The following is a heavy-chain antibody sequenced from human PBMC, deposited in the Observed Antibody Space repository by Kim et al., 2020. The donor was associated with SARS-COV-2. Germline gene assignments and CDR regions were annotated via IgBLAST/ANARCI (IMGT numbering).Heavy chain of an antibody. Sequence: ASVKVSCKASGYTFTSYDINWVRQATGQGLEWMGWMNPNSGNTGYAQKFQGRVTMTRNTSISTAYMELSSLRSEDTAVYYCARGRVTPSNPRGYFDLWGRGTLVTVSS. CDR1: GYTFTSYD. J-gene: IGHJ2*01. D-gene: IGHD2-21*02. V-gene: IGHV1-8*01. CDR2: MNPNSGNT. CDR3: ARGRVTPSNPRGYFDL.